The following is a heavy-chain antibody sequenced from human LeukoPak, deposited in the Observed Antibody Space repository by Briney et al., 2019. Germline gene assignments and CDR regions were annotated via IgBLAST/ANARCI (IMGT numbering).Heavy chain of an antibody. V-gene: IGHV3-64*01. CDR3: ARYCNGVTCYSGYDY. J-gene: IGHJ4*02. D-gene: IGHD2-15*01. Sequence: GGSLRLSCAASGFTFSSYAMHWVRQTPGKGLEYVSAISTNGGGTYYANSVKGRFTISRDNSKNTLYLQMGSLRAEDTAVYFCARYCNGVTCYSGYDYWGQGTLVTVSS. CDR1: GFTFSSYA. CDR2: ISTNGGGT.